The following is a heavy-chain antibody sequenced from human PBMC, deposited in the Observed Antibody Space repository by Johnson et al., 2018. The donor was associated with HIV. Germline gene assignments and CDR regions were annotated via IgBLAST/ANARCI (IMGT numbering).Heavy chain of an antibody. CDR1: GFTFSSYA. V-gene: IGHV3-30*04. CDR3: AKDLRIAARPGDAFDI. Sequence: QVQLVESGGGVVQPGRSPRLSCAASGFTFSSYAMHWVRLAPGKGLEWVAVILYDGSDKYYADSVQGRFTISRDNSKNTLYLQMNTLRAEDTAIYYCAKDLRIAARPGDAFDIWGQGTMVTVSS. CDR2: ILYDGSDK. J-gene: IGHJ3*02. D-gene: IGHD6-6*01.